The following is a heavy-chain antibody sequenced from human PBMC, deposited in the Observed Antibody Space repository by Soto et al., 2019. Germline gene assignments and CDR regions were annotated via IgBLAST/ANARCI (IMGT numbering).Heavy chain of an antibody. CDR3: ARVYYYDSSGYYSQDYYMDV. Sequence: SETLSLTCTVSGGSISSYYWSWIRQPPGKGLEWIGYIYYSGSTNYNPSLKSRVTISVDTSKNQFSLKLSSVTAADTAVYYCARVYYYDSSGYYSQDYYMDVWGKGTTVTV. CDR1: GGSISSYY. V-gene: IGHV4-59*08. J-gene: IGHJ6*03. CDR2: IYYSGST. D-gene: IGHD3-22*01.